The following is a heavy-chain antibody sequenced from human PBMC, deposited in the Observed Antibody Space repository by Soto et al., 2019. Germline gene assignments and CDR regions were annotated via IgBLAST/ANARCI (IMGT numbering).Heavy chain of an antibody. D-gene: IGHD2-2*01. V-gene: IGHV4-59*01. CDR1: GGSINNNY. J-gene: IGHJ4*02. CDR3: ARGYASHDY. CDR2: IYSSGST. Sequence: VQLEESGPGLVKPSETLSLTCTVSGGSINNNYWSCIRQPPGKGLEWIGYIYSSGSTKYNPSLKSRVTISLDTSKNQFSLKLSSVTAADTAVYYCARGYASHDYWGQGTLVTVSS.